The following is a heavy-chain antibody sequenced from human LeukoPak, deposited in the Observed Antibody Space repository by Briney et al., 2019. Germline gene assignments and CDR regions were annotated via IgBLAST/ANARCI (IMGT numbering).Heavy chain of an antibody. CDR2: ISSSSSYI. V-gene: IGHV3-21*01. D-gene: IGHD2-2*01. J-gene: IGHJ4*02. CDR3: ARLGGIVVVPAAMFDY. CDR1: GFTFSSYS. Sequence: GGSLRLSCAASGFTFSSYSMNWVRQAPGKGLEWVSSISSSSSYIYYADSVKGRFTISRDNAKNSLYLQMNSLRAEVTAVYYCARLGGIVVVPAAMFDYWGQGTLVTVSS.